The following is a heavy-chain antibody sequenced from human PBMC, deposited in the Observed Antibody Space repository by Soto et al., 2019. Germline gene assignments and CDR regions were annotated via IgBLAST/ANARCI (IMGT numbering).Heavy chain of an antibody. CDR1: GFTFSSYW. V-gene: IGHV3-74*01. CDR3: ARDRPQSTRYCSGGSCRTYYYYYMDV. J-gene: IGHJ6*03. CDR2: INSDGSST. D-gene: IGHD2-15*01. Sequence: GGSLRLSCAASGFTFSSYWMHWVRQAPGKWLVWVSRINSDGSSTSYADSVKGRFTISRDNAKNTLYLQMNSLRAEDTAVYYCARDRPQSTRYCSGGSCRTYYYYYMDVWGKGTTVTVSS.